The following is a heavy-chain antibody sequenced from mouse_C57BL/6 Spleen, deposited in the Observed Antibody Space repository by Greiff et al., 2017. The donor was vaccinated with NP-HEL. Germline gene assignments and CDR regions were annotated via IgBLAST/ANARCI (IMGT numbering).Heavy chain of an antibody. V-gene: IGHV5-17*01. D-gene: IGHD2-2*01. CDR1: GFTFSDYG. CDR3: ARQRGYDDFDAMDY. CDR2: ISSGSSTI. J-gene: IGHJ4*01. Sequence: EVKLMESGGGLVKPGGSLKLSCAASGFTFSDYGMHWVRQTPEKGLEWVAYISSGSSTIYSADTVKGRSTISRDNANNTLFLQMTSLRSEDTAMYYCARQRGYDDFDAMDYWGQGTSVTVSS.